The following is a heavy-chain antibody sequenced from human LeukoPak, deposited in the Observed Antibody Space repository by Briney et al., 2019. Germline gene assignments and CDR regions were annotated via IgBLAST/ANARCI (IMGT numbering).Heavy chain of an antibody. CDR1: GYTFTGYY. V-gene: IGHV1-2*02. D-gene: IGHD3-10*01. CDR3: ARDSEFGELNGWFDP. J-gene: IGHJ5*02. Sequence: GASVKVSCKASGYTFTGYYMHWVRQAPGQGLEWMGWINPNSGGTNYAQKFQGRVTMTRDTSISTAYMELSRLRSDDTAVYYCARDSEFGELNGWFDPRGQGTLVTVSS. CDR2: INPNSGGT.